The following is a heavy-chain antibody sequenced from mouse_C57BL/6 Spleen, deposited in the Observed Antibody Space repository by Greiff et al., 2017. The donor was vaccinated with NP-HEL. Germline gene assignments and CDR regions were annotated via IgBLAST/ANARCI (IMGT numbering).Heavy chain of an antibody. CDR3: ARAFDPPYFDY. J-gene: IGHJ2*01. CDR1: GFTFSDYY. V-gene: IGHV5-16*01. Sequence: EVKLVESEGGLVQPGSSMKLSCTASGFTFSDYYMAWVRQVPEKGLEWVANINYDGSSTYYLDSLKSRFILSRDNAKNILYLQMSSLKSEDTATYYGARAFDPPYFDYGGQGTTLTVSS. CDR2: INYDGSST.